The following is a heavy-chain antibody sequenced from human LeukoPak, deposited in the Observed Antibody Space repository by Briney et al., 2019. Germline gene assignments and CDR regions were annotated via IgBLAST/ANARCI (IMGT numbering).Heavy chain of an antibody. CDR3: TTDYTSGNPY. J-gene: IGHJ4*02. CDR2: IKSKDDGGTR. CDR1: GLTFSSAW. V-gene: IGHV3-15*01. Sequence: GGCLRLSCAASGLTFSSAWMSWVRQAPGKGLEWVGRIKSKDDGGTRDYAAPVKVRFTISRDDSKNTLYPQMNSLKTEDTAVYYCTTDYTSGNPYWGQGTLVTVSS. D-gene: IGHD3-10*01.